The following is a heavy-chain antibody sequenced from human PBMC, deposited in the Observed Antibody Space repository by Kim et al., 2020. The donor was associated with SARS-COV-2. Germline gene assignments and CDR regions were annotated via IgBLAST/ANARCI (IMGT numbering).Heavy chain of an antibody. Sequence: NPSLKSRVTISVDTSKNQFSLKLSSVTAADTAVYYCARGGLMVYASANDYWGQGTLVTVSS. D-gene: IGHD2-8*01. J-gene: IGHJ4*02. V-gene: IGHV4-34*01. CDR3: ARGGLMVYASANDY.